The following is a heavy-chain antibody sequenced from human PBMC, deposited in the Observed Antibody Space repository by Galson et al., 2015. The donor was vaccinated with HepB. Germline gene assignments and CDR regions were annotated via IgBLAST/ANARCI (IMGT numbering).Heavy chain of an antibody. J-gene: IGHJ3*02. D-gene: IGHD2-15*01. CDR3: ASPSGYCSGANCQGYAFDI. V-gene: IGHV3-48*03. Sequence: SLRLSCAASGFTFSSYEMNWVRQAPGKGLEWVSYISSSGGTIHYADSVKGRFTISRDNAKNSLYLQMNSLRAEDTAVYYCASPSGYCSGANCQGYAFDIWGQGTMVTVSS. CDR1: GFTFSSYE. CDR2: ISSSGGTI.